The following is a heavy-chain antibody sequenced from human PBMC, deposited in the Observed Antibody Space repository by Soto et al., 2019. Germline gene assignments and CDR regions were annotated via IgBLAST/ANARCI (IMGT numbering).Heavy chain of an antibody. CDR1: GYTFTSYY. J-gene: IGHJ5*02. Sequence: ASVKVSCKASGYTFTSYYMHWVRQAPGQGLEWMGIINPSGGSTSYAQKFQGRVTMTRDTSTSTVYMELSSLRSEDTAVYYCARESYDFWSGYSVYNWFEPWGQGTLVTVSS. V-gene: IGHV1-46*03. D-gene: IGHD3-3*01. CDR3: ARESYDFWSGYSVYNWFEP. CDR2: INPSGGST.